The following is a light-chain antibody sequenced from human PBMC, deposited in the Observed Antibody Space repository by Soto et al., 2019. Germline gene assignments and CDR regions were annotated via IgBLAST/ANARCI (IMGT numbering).Light chain of an antibody. CDR1: HXDIGTYDY. V-gene: IGLV2-14*01. J-gene: IGLJ1*01. CDR2: GVR. Sequence: QSVLTQPTSVSGSPGQSITISCTGNHXDIGTYDYVSWYQQHPGKVPRLLIYGVRNRPPGISSRFFGSKTGLTASLTISRLQAEDEADYYCSSFTSNRLYVLGLGTKLTVL. CDR3: SSFTSNRLYV.